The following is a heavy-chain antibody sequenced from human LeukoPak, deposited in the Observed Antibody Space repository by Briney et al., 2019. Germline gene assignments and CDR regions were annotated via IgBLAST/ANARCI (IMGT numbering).Heavy chain of an antibody. V-gene: IGHV4-38-2*02. D-gene: IGHD3-10*01. CDR2: IYHSGST. CDR1: GYSISSGYY. J-gene: IGHJ5*02. CDR3: AREGGDYYGSGSYHTLGNWFDP. Sequence: SETLSLTCAVSGYSISSGYYWGWIRQPPGKGLEWIGSIYHSGSTYYNPSLKSRVTISVDTSKNQFSLKLSSVTAADTAVYYCAREGGDYYGSGSYHTLGNWFDPWGRGTLVTVSS.